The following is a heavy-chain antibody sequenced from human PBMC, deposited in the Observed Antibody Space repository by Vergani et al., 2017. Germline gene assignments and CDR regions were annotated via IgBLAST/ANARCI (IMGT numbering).Heavy chain of an antibody. V-gene: IGHV3-9*01. J-gene: IGHJ4*02. Sequence: VQLVESGGGVVQPGRSLRLSCAASGFTFDDYAMHWVRQAPGKGLEWVSGISWNSGSIGYADSVKGRFTISRDNAKNSLYLQMNSLRPEDTALYYCAKDGHWGQGTLVTVSS. CDR3: AKDGH. CDR2: ISWNSGSI. CDR1: GFTFDDYA.